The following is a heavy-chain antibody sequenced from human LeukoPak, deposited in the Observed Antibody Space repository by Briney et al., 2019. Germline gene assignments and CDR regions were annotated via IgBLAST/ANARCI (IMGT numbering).Heavy chain of an antibody. CDR1: GFTFSNYA. J-gene: IGHJ4*02. V-gene: IGHV3-23*01. CDR3: AQLSLTTVTI. Sequence: GGSLRLSCAASGFTFSNYAMTWVRQAPGRGLEWVSAIVGPGDTTYYADSVKGRFTISRDNSKNTLYLQMNSLRADDTAVYYCAQLSLTTVTIWGQGTLVTVSS. CDR2: IVGPGDTT. D-gene: IGHD4-11*01.